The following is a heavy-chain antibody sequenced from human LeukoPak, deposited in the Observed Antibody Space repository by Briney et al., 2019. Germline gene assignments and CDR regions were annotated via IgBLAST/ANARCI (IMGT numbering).Heavy chain of an antibody. J-gene: IGHJ5*02. D-gene: IGHD4-17*01. Sequence: KPGGSLRLSCAASGFTFSDYYMSWIRQAPGKGLEWVSYISSSGSTLYYADSVKGRITISRDNSKNTLYLQINSLRVEDTAVYYCIVFGDSNHWGQGTLVTVSS. CDR2: ISSSGSTL. CDR3: IVFGDSNH. V-gene: IGHV3-11*04. CDR1: GFTFSDYY.